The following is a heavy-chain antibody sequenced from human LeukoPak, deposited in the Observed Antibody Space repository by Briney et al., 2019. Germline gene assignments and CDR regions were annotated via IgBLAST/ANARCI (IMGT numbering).Heavy chain of an antibody. CDR1: GFTVSSNY. D-gene: IGHD2-21*02. Sequence: GGSLRLSCAASGFTVSSNYMSWVRQTPGKGLEWVSAISGGGDITYYADSVAGRFTISRDNSKDTLFLQMHSLRPGDTAVYYCVREDTPATANYWGQGTLVTISS. CDR2: ISGGGDIT. J-gene: IGHJ4*02. CDR3: VREDTPATANY. V-gene: IGHV3-23*01.